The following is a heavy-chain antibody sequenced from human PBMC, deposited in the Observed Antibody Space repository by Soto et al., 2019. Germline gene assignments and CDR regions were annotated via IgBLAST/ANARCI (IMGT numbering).Heavy chain of an antibody. J-gene: IGHJ4*02. Sequence: SETLSLTCAVYGGSFSRYYWRWIRQPPGKGLEWIGEINHSGSTNYNPSLKSRVTISVDTSKNQFSQKLSSVTAADTAVYYCARLKTSLGYCSSTSCYFDYWGQGTLVTVSS. CDR3: ARLKTSLGYCSSTSCYFDY. V-gene: IGHV4-34*01. D-gene: IGHD2-2*01. CDR1: GGSFSRYY. CDR2: INHSGST.